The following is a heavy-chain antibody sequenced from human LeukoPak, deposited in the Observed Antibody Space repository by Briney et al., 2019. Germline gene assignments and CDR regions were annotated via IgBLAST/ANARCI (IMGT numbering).Heavy chain of an antibody. Sequence: GGSLRLSCAASGFTFTSYSMNWVRQAPGKGLEWVSYISSSSSIIYYADSVKGRFTISRDNAKNSLYLQMNSLRAEDTAVYYCARDPPTPPRSTDAFDIWGQGTMVTVSS. V-gene: IGHV3-48*04. CDR1: GFTFTSYS. CDR3: ARDPPTPPRSTDAFDI. J-gene: IGHJ3*02. CDR2: ISSSSSII.